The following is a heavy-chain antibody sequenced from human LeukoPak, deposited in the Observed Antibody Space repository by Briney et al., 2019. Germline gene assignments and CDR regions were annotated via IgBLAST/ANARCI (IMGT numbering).Heavy chain of an antibody. CDR2: IYSSGSA. V-gene: IGHV4-61*02. J-gene: IGHJ5*02. CDR1: GDSISIGNYY. Sequence: SETLSLTCTVSGDSISIGNYYWNWIRQSTGRGLEWIALIYSSGSAHYIPSFKSRVTISLDTSKNHFSLKLNSVTAADTAVYYCARRFGLWGRGTLVTVSS. CDR3: ARRFGL.